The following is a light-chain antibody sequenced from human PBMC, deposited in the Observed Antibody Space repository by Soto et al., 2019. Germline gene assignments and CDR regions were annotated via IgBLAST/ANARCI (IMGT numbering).Light chain of an antibody. CDR1: QDISNY. V-gene: IGKV1-33*01. CDR3: QQYENPLLT. CDR2: DAS. Sequence: DIQMTQSPSSLSASVGDRVTITCQASQDISNYLNWYQQKPGKAPKLLIYDASNLETGVPSRFSGSGSVTDFTFTISGLQPEDTATYYCQQYENPLLTFGGGTKVEIK. J-gene: IGKJ4*01.